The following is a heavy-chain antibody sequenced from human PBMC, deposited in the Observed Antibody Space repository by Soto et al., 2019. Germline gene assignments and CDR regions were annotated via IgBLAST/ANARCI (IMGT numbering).Heavy chain of an antibody. D-gene: IGHD4-17*01. CDR2: IYYRGST. V-gene: IGHV4-59*01. Sequence: PSETLSLTCTVSGGSISSYYWSWIRQPPGKGLEWIGYIYYRGSTNYNPSLKSRVTISVDTSKNQFSLKLSSVTAADTAVYYCARVNGYGDYVDYWGQGTLVTVSS. CDR3: ARVNGYGDYVDY. CDR1: GGSISSYY. J-gene: IGHJ4*02.